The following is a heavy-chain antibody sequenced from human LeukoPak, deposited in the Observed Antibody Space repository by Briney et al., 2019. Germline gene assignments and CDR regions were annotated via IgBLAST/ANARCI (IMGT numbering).Heavy chain of an antibody. CDR3: ARVGGSYYGSSFGYYFDY. J-gene: IGHJ4*02. CDR2: IYHSGST. D-gene: IGHD1-26*01. Sequence: SGTLSLTCAVSGGSISSSNWWSWVRQPPGKGLEWIGEIYHSGSTNYNPSLKSRVTISVDKSKNQFSLKLSSVTAAGTAVYYCARVGGSYYGSSFGYYFDYWGQGTLVTVSS. CDR1: GGSISSSNW. V-gene: IGHV4-4*02.